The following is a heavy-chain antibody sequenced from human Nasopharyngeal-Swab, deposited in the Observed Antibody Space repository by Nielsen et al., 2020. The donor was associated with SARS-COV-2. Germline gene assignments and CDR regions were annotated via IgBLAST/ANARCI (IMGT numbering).Heavy chain of an antibody. CDR1: GYRFTNYW. J-gene: IGHJ6*02. Sequence: GSLRLSCATSGYRFTNYWIASVRQAPGKGLDCMGTTFPGDSDTRYSPSFAGRVTISVDQSITTAYLHWTSLKASDTAKYYCAIGAAVGTLFHGMDVWGQGTMVTVSS. D-gene: IGHD1-26*01. V-gene: IGHV5-51*01. CDR2: TFPGDSDT. CDR3: AIGAAVGTLFHGMDV.